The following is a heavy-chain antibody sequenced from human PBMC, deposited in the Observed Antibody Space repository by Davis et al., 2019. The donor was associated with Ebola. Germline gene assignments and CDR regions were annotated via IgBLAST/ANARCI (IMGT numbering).Heavy chain of an antibody. CDR1: GFAFRSHA. Sequence: PGGSLRLSCAASGFAFRSHAMRWVRQAPGKGLQWVSGISGSGDSTDYADSVKGRFTISKDNSKNTLFLQMNSLRAGDTAVYYCAKDLVPLSSYLNYYGMDVWGQGTTVTVSS. D-gene: IGHD2-15*01. V-gene: IGHV3-23*01. CDR3: AKDLVPLSSYLNYYGMDV. J-gene: IGHJ6*02. CDR2: ISGSGDST.